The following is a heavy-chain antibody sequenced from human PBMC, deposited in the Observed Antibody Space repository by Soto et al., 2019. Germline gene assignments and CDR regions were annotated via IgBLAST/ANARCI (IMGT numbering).Heavy chain of an antibody. CDR1: GFTFSTYS. CDR3: ASRRGDGYFEY. CDR2: MSSDGASE. J-gene: IGHJ4*02. Sequence: GGSLRLSCAASGFTFSTYSMYWVRQAPGKGPEWVAFMSSDGASEHYADSVKGRFIISRDNSKNTLYLQMNSLRVEDTAVYYCASRRGDGYFEYWGQGAPVTVSS. D-gene: IGHD2-21*01. V-gene: IGHV3-30-3*01.